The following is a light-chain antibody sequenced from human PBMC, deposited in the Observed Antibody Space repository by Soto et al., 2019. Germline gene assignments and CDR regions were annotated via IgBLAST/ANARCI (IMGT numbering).Light chain of an antibody. V-gene: IGKV3-15*01. CDR3: QQYRDWPLA. CDR1: HSAASA. Sequence: EIVLTQSPATLSVSPGERATLSCRASHSAASAVAWYQQKPGQAPRLLIYDASTRATGIPARFSGSGSATEFTLTISSLQSEDCAVYSCQQYRDWPLAFGGGTKV. CDR2: DAS. J-gene: IGKJ4*01.